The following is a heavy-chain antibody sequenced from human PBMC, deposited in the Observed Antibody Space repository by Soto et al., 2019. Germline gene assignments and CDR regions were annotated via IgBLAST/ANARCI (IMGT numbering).Heavy chain of an antibody. CDR1: GYTFTSYY. D-gene: IGHD6-19*01. CDR2: INPSGGST. J-gene: IGHJ3*02. CDR3: ARAHSSGWFAFDI. Sequence: QVQLVQSGAEVKKPGASVKVSCKASGYTFTSYYMHWVRQAPGQGLEWMGIINPSGGSTSYAQKFRGRGNMTRDTSTSTVYMQLSSLRAEDTAVYYCARAHSSGWFAFDIWGQGTIVTVSS. V-gene: IGHV1-46*03.